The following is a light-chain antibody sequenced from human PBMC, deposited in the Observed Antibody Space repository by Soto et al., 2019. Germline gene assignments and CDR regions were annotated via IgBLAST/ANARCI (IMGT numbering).Light chain of an antibody. CDR2: SAS. CDR3: QQSYNTPRT. Sequence: IQMTQSPSSLSASVGDRFTITCPASQSISNFLNCYQVIPGKAPKLLIYSASSSQSGVPSTFNGSVAGTDFTLTISSLQPEDFATYYCQQSYNTPRTFGQGTKVDI. J-gene: IGKJ1*01. CDR1: QSISNF. V-gene: IGKV1-39*01.